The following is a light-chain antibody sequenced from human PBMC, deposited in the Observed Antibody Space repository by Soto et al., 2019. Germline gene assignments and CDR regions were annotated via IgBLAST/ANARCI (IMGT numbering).Light chain of an antibody. Sequence: EIVFNQSPGTLSFSHGERATLSCRASHSVGSSYLAWYQQKPGQAPRLFIYDASTRATGIPARFSGSGSGTKFTLTISSLQSEDFAVYYCQQRSNRPPITFGQGTRLEIK. CDR3: QQRSNRPPIT. CDR1: HSVGSSY. V-gene: IGKV3D-20*02. J-gene: IGKJ5*01. CDR2: DAS.